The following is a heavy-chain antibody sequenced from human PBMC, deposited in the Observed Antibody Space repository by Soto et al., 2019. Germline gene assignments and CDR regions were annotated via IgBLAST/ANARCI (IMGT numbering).Heavy chain of an antibody. CDR3: AKGRGGSGSLTPRVDF. Sequence: EVQLLESGGGLVQPGGSLRLSCAASGFTFNNYAMTWVRQAPGKGLEWVSAISGGGDTTSYADSVKGRFTDSRDGSKNTLYLPMSSLRAEDTALYYCAKGRGGSGSLTPRVDFWGQGTLVTVSS. CDR2: ISGGGDTT. J-gene: IGHJ4*02. V-gene: IGHV3-23*01. CDR1: GFTFNNYA. D-gene: IGHD3-10*01.